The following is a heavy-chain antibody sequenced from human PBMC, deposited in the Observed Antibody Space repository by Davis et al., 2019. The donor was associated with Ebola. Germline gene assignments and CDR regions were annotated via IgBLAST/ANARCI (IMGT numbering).Heavy chain of an antibody. V-gene: IGHV3-11*01. Sequence: GESLKISCAASGFTFSDYYMSWIRQAPGKGLEWISYISNSGRVIFYADSVKGRFTISRDNSTNLLYLQMNSLRAEDTADYYCARGHNYAHEYWGQGTLVTVSS. CDR2: ISNSGRVI. J-gene: IGHJ4*02. D-gene: IGHD4-11*01. CDR1: GFTFSDYY. CDR3: ARGHNYAHEY.